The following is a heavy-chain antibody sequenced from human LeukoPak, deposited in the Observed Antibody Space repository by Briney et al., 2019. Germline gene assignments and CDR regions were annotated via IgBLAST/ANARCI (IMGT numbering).Heavy chain of an antibody. CDR1: GGSISSSYYN. V-gene: IGHV4-39*07. CDR2: IYYTGST. D-gene: IGHD4/OR15-4a*01. CDR3: ARVLRGASDDFYYYYMDV. J-gene: IGHJ6*03. Sequence: KPSETLSLTCTVSGGSISSSYYNWGWIRQPPGKGLEWIGTIYYTGSTSYNPSLKSRVTISLDTSKTQFSLKLTSVTAADTAVYFCARVLRGASDDFYYYYMDVWGTGTTVTVSS.